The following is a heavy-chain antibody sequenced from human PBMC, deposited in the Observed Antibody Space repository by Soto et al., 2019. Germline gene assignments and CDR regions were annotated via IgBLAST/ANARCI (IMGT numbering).Heavy chain of an antibody. V-gene: IGHV3-23*01. CDR3: AKQHSGWWGLYSGSYAPRPPHTHFDY. Sequence: GGSLRLSCAASGFTFSSYAMSWVRQAPWKGLEWVSAISGSGGSTYYADSVKGRFTISRDNSKNTLYLQMNSLRAEDTAVYYCAKQHSGWWGLYSGSYAPRPPHTHFDYWGQGTLFTVSS. CDR1: GFTFSSYA. D-gene: IGHD1-26*01. CDR2: ISGSGGST. J-gene: IGHJ4*02.